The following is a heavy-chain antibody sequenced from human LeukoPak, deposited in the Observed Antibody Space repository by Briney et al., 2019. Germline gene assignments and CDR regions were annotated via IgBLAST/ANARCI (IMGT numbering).Heavy chain of an antibody. CDR1: RFTFSTNW. CDR3: VSGGDSGY. V-gene: IGHV3-7*03. Sequence: GGSLRLSCAASRFTFSTNWMGWVRQAPGKGLEWVASITPAGSEKYYANPMKGRFTISRDNAKNSLFLQMNSLRADDTGVYFCVSGGDSGYWGQGTLVTVSS. J-gene: IGHJ4*02. CDR2: ITPAGSEK. D-gene: IGHD2-21*02.